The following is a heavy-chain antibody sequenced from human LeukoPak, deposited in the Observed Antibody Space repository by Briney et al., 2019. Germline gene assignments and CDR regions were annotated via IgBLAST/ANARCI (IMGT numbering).Heavy chain of an antibody. CDR3: ARRGLHDY. V-gene: IGHV3-7*03. CDR1: GFTYSDYW. CDR2: IKGDGSVK. Sequence: GGSLRLSCVASGFTYSDYWMSWVRQGPGKGLEWVATIKGDGSVKNYVDSVKGRFTISGDNAKNSVFLQMDSLRVEDTALYYCARRGLHDYWGQGTLVTVSS. J-gene: IGHJ4*02. D-gene: IGHD5/OR15-5a*01.